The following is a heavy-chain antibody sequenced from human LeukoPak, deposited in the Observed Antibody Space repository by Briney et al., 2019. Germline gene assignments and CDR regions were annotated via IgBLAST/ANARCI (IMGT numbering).Heavy chain of an antibody. D-gene: IGHD6-6*01. J-gene: IGHJ4*02. Sequence: GGSLRLSCETSGFTFRDYGIHGARQAPGKELEWVAVIWPDGSNKYYADSVRGRFTISRDDSKNTLYLQMTSLRAEDMAVYYCARGGTYSSSSWGDYWGQGTLVTVSS. CDR3: ARGGTYSSSSWGDY. CDR2: IWPDGSNK. V-gene: IGHV3-33*01. CDR1: GFTFRDYG.